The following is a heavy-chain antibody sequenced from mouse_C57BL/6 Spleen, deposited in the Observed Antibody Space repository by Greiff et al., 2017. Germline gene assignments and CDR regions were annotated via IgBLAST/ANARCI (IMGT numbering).Heavy chain of an antibody. Sequence: DVKLVESGGGLVQPGGSLSLSCAASGFTFTDYYMSWVRQPPGKALEWLGFIRNKANGYTTEYSASVKGRFTISRDNSQSILYLQMNDLRAEDSATYYCASYYSKGAWFAYWGQGTLVTVSA. V-gene: IGHV7-3*01. CDR3: ASYYSKGAWFAY. CDR2: IRNKANGYTT. J-gene: IGHJ3*01. D-gene: IGHD2-5*01. CDR1: GFTFTDYY.